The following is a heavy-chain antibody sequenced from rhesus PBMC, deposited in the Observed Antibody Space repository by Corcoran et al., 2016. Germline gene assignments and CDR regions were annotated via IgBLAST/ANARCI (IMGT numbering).Heavy chain of an antibody. Sequence: QVQLQESGPGLVKPSETLSLTCAVSGGSISSSNWWSWLRQPPGKVLEWIGYISGSSGSTYYNPSLKCRVTISTDTSKNQFSLKLSSVTAADTAVYYCARRRVGATFDYWGQGVLVTVSS. CDR3: ARRRVGATFDY. D-gene: IGHD1-44*02. V-gene: IGHV4-65*01. J-gene: IGHJ4*01. CDR1: GGSISSSNW. CDR2: ISGSSGST.